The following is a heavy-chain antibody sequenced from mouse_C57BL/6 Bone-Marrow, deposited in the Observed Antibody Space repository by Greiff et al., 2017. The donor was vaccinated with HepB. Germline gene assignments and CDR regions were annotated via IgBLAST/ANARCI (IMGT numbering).Heavy chain of an antibody. CDR3: ARRGVRLRAMDY. CDR1: GYAFSSSW. V-gene: IGHV1-82*01. D-gene: IGHD3-2*02. CDR2: IYPGDGDT. J-gene: IGHJ4*01. Sequence: QVQLQQSGPELVKPGASVKISCKASGYAFSSSWMNWVKQRPGKGLEWIGRIYPGDGDTNYNGKFKGKATLTVNKSSSTAYMELRSLTSEDSAVYYCARRGVRLRAMDYWGQGTSVTVSS.